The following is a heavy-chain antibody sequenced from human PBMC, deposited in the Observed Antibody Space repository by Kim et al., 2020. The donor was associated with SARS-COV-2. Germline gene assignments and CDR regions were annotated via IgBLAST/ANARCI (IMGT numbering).Heavy chain of an antibody. D-gene: IGHD2-2*01. CDR1: GGSISSSSYY. CDR2: IYYSGST. CDR3: ARHRVVPAAYNDY. J-gene: IGHJ4*02. Sequence: SETLSLTCTVSGGSISSSSYYWGWIRQPPGKGLEWIGSIYYSGSTYYNPSLKSRVTISVDTSKNQFSLKLSSVTAADTAVYYCARHRVVPAAYNDYWGQGTLVTVSS. V-gene: IGHV4-39*01.